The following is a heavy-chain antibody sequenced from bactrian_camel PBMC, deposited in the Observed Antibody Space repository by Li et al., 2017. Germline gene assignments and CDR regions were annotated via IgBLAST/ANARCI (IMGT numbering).Heavy chain of an antibody. CDR2: IDSEGSR. CDR3: VAKLPFECYADSSGTDFDN. Sequence: HVQLVESGGGSVQVGESLKLSCAVSGLTSSTYCLGWFIQAPGKVGDGVAAIDSEGSRRYAGSVKGRFTISEDNAKNTLYLQMNSLRHEDTAMYYCVAKLPFECYADSSGTDFDNWGQGTQVTVS. CDR1: GLTSSTYC. J-gene: IGHJ6*01. D-gene: IGHD3*01. V-gene: IGHV3S26*01.